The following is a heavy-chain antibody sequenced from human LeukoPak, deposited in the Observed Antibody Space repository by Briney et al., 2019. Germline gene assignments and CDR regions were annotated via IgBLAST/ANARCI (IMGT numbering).Heavy chain of an antibody. CDR3: ARSYRSGYPSVGY. CDR2: IYYSGST. Sequence: SETLSLTCTVSGGSISSNSYQWGWIRQPPGKGLEWIGYIYYSGSTNYDPSLKSRVTISVDTSKNQFSLKLSSVTAADTAVYYCARSYRSGYPSVGYWGQGTLVTVSS. CDR1: GGSISSNSYQ. V-gene: IGHV4-61*05. J-gene: IGHJ4*02. D-gene: IGHD3-22*01.